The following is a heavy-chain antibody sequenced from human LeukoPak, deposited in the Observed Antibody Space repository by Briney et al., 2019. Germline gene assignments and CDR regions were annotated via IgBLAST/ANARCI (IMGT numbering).Heavy chain of an antibody. V-gene: IGHV1-46*01. D-gene: IGHD2-15*01. Sequence: ASVKVSCKASGSTFTSYYMHWVRQAPGQGLERMGIINPSGGSTSYAQKFQGRVTMTRDTSTSTVYMELSSLRSEDTAVYYCARDLAMVVALDYYYYYMDVWGKGTTVTVSS. CDR1: GSTFTSYY. CDR3: ARDLAMVVALDYYYYYMDV. J-gene: IGHJ6*03. CDR2: INPSGGST.